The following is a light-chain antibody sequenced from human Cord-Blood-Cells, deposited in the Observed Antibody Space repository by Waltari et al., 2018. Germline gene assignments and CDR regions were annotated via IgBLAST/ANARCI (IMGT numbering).Light chain of an antibody. Sequence: DIVMPQSPLSLPVTPVEPASISFMSSQSLLHSNGYNYLDWYLQKPWQSPQLLIYLGSNRASGVPDRFSGSGSGTDFTLKISRVEAEDVGVYYCMQALQTPLTFGGGTKVEIK. CDR2: LGS. CDR3: MQALQTPLT. V-gene: IGKV2-28*01. J-gene: IGKJ4*01. CDR1: QSLLHSNGYNY.